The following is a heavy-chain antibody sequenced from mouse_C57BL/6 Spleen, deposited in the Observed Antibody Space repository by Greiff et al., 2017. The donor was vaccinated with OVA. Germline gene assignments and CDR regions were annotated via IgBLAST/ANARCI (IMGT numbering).Heavy chain of an antibody. J-gene: IGHJ2*01. Sequence: VQLQQSGAELVKPGASVKLSCKASGYTFTSYWMHWVKQRPGQGLEWIGMIHPNSGSTNYNEKFKSKATLTVDKSSSTAYMQLSSLTSEDSAVYYCARDPYDYDVDYWGQGTTLTVSS. V-gene: IGHV1-64*01. CDR3: ARDPYDYDVDY. CDR1: GYTFTSYW. CDR2: IHPNSGST. D-gene: IGHD2-4*01.